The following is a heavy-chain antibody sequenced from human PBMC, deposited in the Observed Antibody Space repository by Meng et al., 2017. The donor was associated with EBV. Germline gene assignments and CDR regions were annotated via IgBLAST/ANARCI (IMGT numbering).Heavy chain of an antibody. CDR1: GYTFTSYD. CDR2: MNPNSGNT. D-gene: IGHD3-22*01. CDR3: ARGPYYYDSSGYYYGEFDP. J-gene: IGHJ5*02. V-gene: IGHV1-8*01. Sequence: VQLGQVGAEVREPGAAMKVSCKASGYTFTSYDINWVRQATGQGLEWMGWMNPNSGNTGYAQKFQGRVTMTRNTSISTAYMELSSLRSEDTAVYYCARGPYYYDSSGYYYGEFDPWGQGTLVTVFS.